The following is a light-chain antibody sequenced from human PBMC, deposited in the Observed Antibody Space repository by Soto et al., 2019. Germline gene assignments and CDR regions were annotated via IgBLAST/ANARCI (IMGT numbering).Light chain of an antibody. Sequence: DIQLTQSPSFLSASVGDRVTITCRASQGIAGSLAWYQQKPGKPPKLLIYAESTLQSGVPSRFSGSGSGTRGTLTISSLQPEDFATYYCQHYKMYSPWTFGQGTKVEIK. CDR2: AES. J-gene: IGKJ1*01. V-gene: IGKV1-9*01. CDR3: QHYKMYSPWT. CDR1: QGIAGS.